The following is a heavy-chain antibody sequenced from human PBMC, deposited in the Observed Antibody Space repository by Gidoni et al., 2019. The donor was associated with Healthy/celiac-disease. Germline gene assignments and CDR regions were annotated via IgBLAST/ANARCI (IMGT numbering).Heavy chain of an antibody. CDR3: ARESEMGAVAGKTGLYYGMDV. V-gene: IGHV3-11*01. Sequence: QVQLVESGGGLVKPGGSLRLSCAASGFTFSDYYMSWIRQAPGKGLEWFSYISSSGSTIYYADSVKGRFTISRDNAKNSLYLQMNSLRAEDTAVYYCARESEMGAVAGKTGLYYGMDVWGQGTTVTVSS. J-gene: IGHJ6*02. D-gene: IGHD6-19*01. CDR2: ISSSGSTI. CDR1: GFTFSDYY.